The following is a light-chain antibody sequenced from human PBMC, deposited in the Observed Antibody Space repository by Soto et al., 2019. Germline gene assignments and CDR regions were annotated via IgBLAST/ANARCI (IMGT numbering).Light chain of an antibody. CDR3: HQYGSSPPRT. CDR2: GAS. CDR1: QSVSNDF. J-gene: IGKJ1*01. Sequence: IVWTQSPGILSLSPGERATLSCMASQSVSNDFLAWYQQKPGQAPRLLIYGASTRATDVPDRFSGSGSGEDFTLSISRLELEDFAVYYCHQYGSSPPRTFGQGTKVDIK. V-gene: IGKV3-20*01.